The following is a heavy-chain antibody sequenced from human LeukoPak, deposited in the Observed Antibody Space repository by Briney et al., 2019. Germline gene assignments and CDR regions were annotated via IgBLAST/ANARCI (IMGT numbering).Heavy chain of an antibody. CDR2: IYYTGTT. Sequence: SETLSLTCTVSGGSSRGYYWGWIRQPPGKGLEWIVSIYYTGTTYYNPSLRSRVTISVDTSNNQFSLKLSSVTAADTAVYYCARQRTRGSWTFDIWGQGTMVTVSS. V-gene: IGHV4-39*01. CDR3: ARQRTRGSWTFDI. CDR1: GGSSRGYY. J-gene: IGHJ3*02. D-gene: IGHD3-10*01.